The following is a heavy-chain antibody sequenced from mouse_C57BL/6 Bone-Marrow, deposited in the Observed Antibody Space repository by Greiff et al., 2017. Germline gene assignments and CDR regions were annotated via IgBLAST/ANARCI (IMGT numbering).Heavy chain of an antibody. CDR1: GYTFTSYG. CDR3: ARGAYSFFYAMDY. V-gene: IGHV1-81*01. CDR2: IYPRSGNT. D-gene: IGHD2-12*01. J-gene: IGHJ4*01. Sequence: VKLQESGAELARPGASVKLSCQASGYTFTSYGISWVKQRTGQGLEWIGEIYPRSGNTYYNEKFKGKATLTADKSSSTAYMELRRLTSEDSAVYFCARGAYSFFYAMDYWGQGTSVTVSS.